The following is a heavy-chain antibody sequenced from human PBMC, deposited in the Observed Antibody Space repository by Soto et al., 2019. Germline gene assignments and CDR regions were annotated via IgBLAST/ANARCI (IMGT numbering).Heavy chain of an antibody. J-gene: IGHJ6*02. CDR3: ARDHKGGYYYYGMDV. V-gene: IGHV3-48*03. CDR2: ISSSGSTI. CDR1: GFTFSSYE. Sequence: GGSLRLSCAASGFTFSSYEMNWVRQAPGKGLEWVSYISSSGSTIYYADSVKGRFTISRDNAKNSLYLQLNSLRAEDTAVYYCARDHKGGYYYYGMDVWGQGTTVTVSS.